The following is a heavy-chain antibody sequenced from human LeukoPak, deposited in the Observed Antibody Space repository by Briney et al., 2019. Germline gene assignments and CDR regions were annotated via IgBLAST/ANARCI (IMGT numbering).Heavy chain of an antibody. CDR3: AKDRGQWLVRNYFDY. CDR1: GFTFSSYA. V-gene: IGHV3-23*01. CDR2: ISGSGGST. D-gene: IGHD6-19*01. Sequence: GGSLRPSCAASGFTFSSYAMSWVRQAPGKGLEWVSAISGSGGSTYYADSVKGRFTISRDNSKNTLYLQMNSLRAEDTAVYYCAKDRGQWLVRNYFDYWGQGTLVTVSS. J-gene: IGHJ4*02.